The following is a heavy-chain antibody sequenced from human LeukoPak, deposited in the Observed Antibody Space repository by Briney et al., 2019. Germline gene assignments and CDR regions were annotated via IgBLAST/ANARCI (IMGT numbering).Heavy chain of an antibody. V-gene: IGHV4-59*12. CDR3: ASAEPRGIIWYPY. J-gene: IGHJ4*02. D-gene: IGHD6-13*01. CDR2: IYYSGST. Sequence: PETLSLTCTVSGGSISSYYWSWIRQPPGKGLEWIGYIYYSGSTNYNPSLKSRATISVDTSKNQFSLKLSSVTAADTAVYYCASAEPRGIIWYPYWGQGTLVTVSS. CDR1: GGSISSYY.